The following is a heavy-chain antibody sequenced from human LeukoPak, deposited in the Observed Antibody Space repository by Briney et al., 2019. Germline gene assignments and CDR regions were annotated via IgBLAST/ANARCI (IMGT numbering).Heavy chain of an antibody. D-gene: IGHD1-14*01. CDR1: GFTFSSYS. Sequence: GGSLRLSCAASGFTFSSYSMNWVRQAPGKGLEWVSYISSSSTIYYADSVKGRFTISRDNAKNSLYLQMNSLRAEDTAVYYCASGIRRIPTSAETDYWGQGTLVTVSS. CDR2: ISSSSTI. CDR3: ASGIRRIPTSAETDY. V-gene: IGHV3-48*01. J-gene: IGHJ4*02.